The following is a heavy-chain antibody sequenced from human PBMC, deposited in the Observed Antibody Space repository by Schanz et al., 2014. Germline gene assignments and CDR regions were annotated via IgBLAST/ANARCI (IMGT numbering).Heavy chain of an antibody. CDR1: GFTFSSYS. D-gene: IGHD2-2*01. CDR2: ISSSGSYI. J-gene: IGHJ4*02. Sequence: VQLVESGGGLVKPGGSLRLSCAASGFTFSSYSMNWVRQAPGKGLEWVSSISSSGSYIHYADSVKGRFTISRDNAKNSLYLQMNSLRAEDTAVYYCAKDLLYGAPMPLNHLDYWGQGTQVTVSS. CDR3: AKDLLYGAPMPLNHLDY. V-gene: IGHV3-21*02.